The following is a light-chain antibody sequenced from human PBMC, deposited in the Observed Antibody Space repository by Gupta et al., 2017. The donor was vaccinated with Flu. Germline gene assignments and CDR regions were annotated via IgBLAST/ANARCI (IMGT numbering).Light chain of an antibody. CDR3: QQRSNWPLT. J-gene: IGKJ4*01. CDR2: AAS. Sequence: ELVLTQPPATLALSPGEIATLSCRASQSVSSYLAWYQQKPGQAPRLLIYAASNRATGIPARFSGSGSGTDFTLTISSLEPEDFAVYYCQQRSNWPLTFGGGTKVEIK. V-gene: IGKV3-11*01. CDR1: QSVSSY.